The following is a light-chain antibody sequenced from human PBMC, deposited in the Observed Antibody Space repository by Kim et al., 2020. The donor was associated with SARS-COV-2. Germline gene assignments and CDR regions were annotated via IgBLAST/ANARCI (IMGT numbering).Light chain of an antibody. V-gene: IGLV3-1*01. J-gene: IGLJ2*01. CDR2: QDT. CDR3: QAWDRSTVV. Sequence: SVSPGQTARITCSGDKLGYKYASWYQQKPGQSPVLVIYQDTKRPSGIPGRFSGSNSGNTAPLTISGTEAMDEADYYCQAWDRSTVVFGGGTKVTVL. CDR1: KLGYKY.